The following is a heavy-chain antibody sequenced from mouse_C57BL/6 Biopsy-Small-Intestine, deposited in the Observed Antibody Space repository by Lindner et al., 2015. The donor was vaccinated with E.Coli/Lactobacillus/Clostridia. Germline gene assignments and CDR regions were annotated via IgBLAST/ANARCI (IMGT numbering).Heavy chain of an antibody. V-gene: IGHV1-55*01. CDR3: AREGFLERLNYQYYGMDV. J-gene: IGHJ1*01. Sequence: SVKVSCKASGYTFSSYGITSGGDRPLDKGVEWMGWISAFNGNTNYAQNLQGRVTMTTDTPTSRAYMELRSLTSDDTAVYYCAREGFLERLNYQYYGMDVWGQGTTVTVSS. CDR1: GYTFSSYG. CDR2: ISAFNGNT. D-gene: IGHD1-2*01.